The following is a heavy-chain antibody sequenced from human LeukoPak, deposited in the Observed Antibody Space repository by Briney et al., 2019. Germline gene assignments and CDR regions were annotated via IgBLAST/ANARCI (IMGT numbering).Heavy chain of an antibody. V-gene: IGHV3-23*01. CDR3: AKSLRWGFDY. CDR2: ISGSGGST. Sequence: GGSLRLSCAASGFTFSSYAMSWVRQAPGKGREGVSAISGSGGSTYYADSVKGRFTSSRDNSKNTLELQMNSLRAEDTAVYYCAKSLRWGFDYWGQGTLVTVSS. J-gene: IGHJ4*02. CDR1: GFTFSSYA. D-gene: IGHD4-23*01.